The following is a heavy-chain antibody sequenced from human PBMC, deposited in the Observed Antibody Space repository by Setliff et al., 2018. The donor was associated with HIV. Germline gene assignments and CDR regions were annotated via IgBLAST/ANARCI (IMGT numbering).Heavy chain of an antibody. D-gene: IGHD2-2*01. V-gene: IGHV5-51*01. CDR1: GYNFANYW. Sequence: GASLKISCKGSGYNFANYWIAWVRQVPRKGLEWMGIIYPTDSDTRYSPSFQGQVTISADTSISTAYLQWISLKASDTAVYYCSRASDPSHRMPPTNYYYYMDVWGKGTKVTVS. CDR2: IYPTDSDT. J-gene: IGHJ6*03. CDR3: SRASDPSHRMPPTNYYYYMDV.